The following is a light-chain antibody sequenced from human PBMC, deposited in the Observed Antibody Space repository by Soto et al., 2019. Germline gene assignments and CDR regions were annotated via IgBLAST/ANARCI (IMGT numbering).Light chain of an antibody. J-gene: IGLJ2*01. V-gene: IGLV2-23*01. CDR3: CSYANTNNWL. CDR1: SNDIGIDKL. CDR2: EGF. Sequence: QSVLTQPASVSGSPGQSITISCTGTSNDIGIDKLVSWYQQHPGRAPKLMIYEGFKRPSGVSDRFSGSKSGNTASLTISGLRAEDEADYYCCSYANTNNWLFGGGTKLTVL.